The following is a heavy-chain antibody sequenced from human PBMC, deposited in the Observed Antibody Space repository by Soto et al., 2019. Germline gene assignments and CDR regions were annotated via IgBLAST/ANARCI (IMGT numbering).Heavy chain of an antibody. CDR3: ARPAIISVTELDS. CDR2: IIPIIGRA. Sequence: QVQVVQSGAEVKKPGSSVKVSCKASGGTFSSYAISWVRQAPGQGLEWMGRIIPIIGRANYAQEFHGRGTITADKSTSTDYMELSSLRSEDTAVYYFARPAIISVTELDSWGQGSLVTVSS. CDR1: GGTFSSYA. D-gene: IGHD1-20*01. J-gene: IGHJ4*02. V-gene: IGHV1-69*02.